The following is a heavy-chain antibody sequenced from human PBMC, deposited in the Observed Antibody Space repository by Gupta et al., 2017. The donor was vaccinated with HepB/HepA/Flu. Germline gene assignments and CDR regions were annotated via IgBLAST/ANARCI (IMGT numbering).Heavy chain of an antibody. CDR1: SGSISNSDYY. J-gene: IGHJ4*02. CDR3: ARRRTATNDPYDY. D-gene: IGHD1/OR15-1a*01. V-gene: IGHV4-39*01. CDR2: IYYSGIT. Sequence: QLQLQESGPGLVKPSETLSLTCTVSSGSISNSDYYWGWIRQPPGKGLEWIGSIYYSGITYSIPALRSRVTLFVDTSNNQFAQSLNSGKAADTAVYYCARRRTATNDPYDYWGQGPLVTVSS.